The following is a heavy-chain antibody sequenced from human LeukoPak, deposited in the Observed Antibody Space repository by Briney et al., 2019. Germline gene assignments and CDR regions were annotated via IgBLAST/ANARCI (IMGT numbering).Heavy chain of an antibody. D-gene: IGHD4-17*01. Sequence: PGGSLRLSCAASGFTFSSYWMHWVRQAPGKGLVWVSRINSGGSSTSYADSVKGRFTISRDNAKNTLYLQMNSLRAEDTAVYYCARDAVTTSLDWFDPWGQGTLVTVSS. CDR1: GFTFSSYW. V-gene: IGHV3-74*01. J-gene: IGHJ5*02. CDR2: INSGGSST. CDR3: ARDAVTTSLDWFDP.